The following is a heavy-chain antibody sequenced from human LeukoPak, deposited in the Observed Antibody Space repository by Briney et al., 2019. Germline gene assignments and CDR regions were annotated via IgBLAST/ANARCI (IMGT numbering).Heavy chain of an antibody. Sequence: GASVKVSCKASGGTFSSYAISWVRQAPGQGLEWMGGIIPIFGTANYAQKFQGRVTITADESTSTAYMELSNLRSEDTAVYYCATRKYDSSGYYYRFFDYWGQGTLVTVSS. CDR1: GGTFSSYA. CDR2: IIPIFGTA. D-gene: IGHD3-22*01. CDR3: ATRKYDSSGYYYRFFDY. V-gene: IGHV1-69*13. J-gene: IGHJ4*02.